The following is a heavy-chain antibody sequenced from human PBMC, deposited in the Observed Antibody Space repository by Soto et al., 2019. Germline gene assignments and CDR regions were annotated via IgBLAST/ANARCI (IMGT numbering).Heavy chain of an antibody. Sequence: ASVKVSCKASGYTFTSYYMHWVRQAPGQGLEWMGIINPSGGSTSYAQKFQGRVTMTRDTSTSTVYMELSSLRSEDTAVYYCAKKGRDRYYYYGMDVWGQGTTVTVSS. CDR1: GYTFTSYY. CDR2: INPSGGST. CDR3: AKKGRDRYYYYGMDV. V-gene: IGHV1-46*01. J-gene: IGHJ6*02.